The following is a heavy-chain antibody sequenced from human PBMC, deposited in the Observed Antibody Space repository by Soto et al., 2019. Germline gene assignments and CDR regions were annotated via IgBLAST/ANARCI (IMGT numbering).Heavy chain of an antibody. Sequence: SETLSLTCTVSGGSISSSSYYWGWIRQPPGKGLEWIGSIYYSGSTYYNPSLKSRVTISVDTSKNQFSLKLSSVTAADTAVYYCARHGYYDSSGLEYWGQGTLVTVSS. J-gene: IGHJ4*02. V-gene: IGHV4-39*01. D-gene: IGHD3-22*01. CDR3: ARHGYYDSSGLEY. CDR2: IYYSGST. CDR1: GGSISSSSYY.